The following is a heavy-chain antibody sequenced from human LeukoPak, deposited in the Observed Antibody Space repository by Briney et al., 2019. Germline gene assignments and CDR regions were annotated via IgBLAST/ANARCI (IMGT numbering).Heavy chain of an antibody. D-gene: IGHD3-16*01. Sequence: GGSLRLSCAASGFTFSGYLMHWVRQAPGKGLEWVSRINEGGSVISYADSVKGRFTISRENAKNTVYLQMDSLRAEDTAVYYCVTDLILTWTPGDDFDHWGQGTLVAVSS. CDR1: GFTFSGYL. CDR3: VTDLILTWTPGDDFDH. V-gene: IGHV3-74*01. CDR2: INEGGSVI. J-gene: IGHJ4*02.